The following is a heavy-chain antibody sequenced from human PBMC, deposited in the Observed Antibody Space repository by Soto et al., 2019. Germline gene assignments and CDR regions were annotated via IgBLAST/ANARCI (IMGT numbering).Heavy chain of an antibody. Sequence: EVQVLESGGALVQPGGSLRLSCAASGFTFSSYAMSWVRQAPGRGLGWVSGISSNGDTTYYIDSVKGRFTISRDNFKNTMYLQMNSLRADDTAIYYCGKDPTGNYVGAFEIWGQGTMVTVSS. CDR1: GFTFSSYA. CDR2: ISSNGDTT. J-gene: IGHJ3*02. V-gene: IGHV3-23*01. CDR3: GKDPTGNYVGAFEI. D-gene: IGHD3-16*01.